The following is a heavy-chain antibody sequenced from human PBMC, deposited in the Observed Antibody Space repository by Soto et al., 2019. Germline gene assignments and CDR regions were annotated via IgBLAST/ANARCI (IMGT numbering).Heavy chain of an antibody. CDR2: ISYDGSNK. D-gene: IGHD3-22*01. CDR3: ARDQPSVDSSGYYYGFYGMDV. V-gene: IGHV3-30-3*01. J-gene: IGHJ6*02. Sequence: GGSLRLSCAASGFAFSNYAIHWVRQAPGKGLEWVAVISYDGSNKYYADSVKGRFTISRDNSKNTLYLQMNSLRAEDTAVYYCARDQPSVDSSGYYYGFYGMDVWGQGTTVTVSS. CDR1: GFAFSNYA.